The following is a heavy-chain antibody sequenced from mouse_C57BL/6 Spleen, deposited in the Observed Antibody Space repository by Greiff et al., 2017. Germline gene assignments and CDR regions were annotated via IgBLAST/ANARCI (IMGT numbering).Heavy chain of an antibody. V-gene: IGHV1-42*01. Sequence: VQLQQSGPELVKPGASVKISCKASGYSFTGYYMNWVKQSPEKSLEWIGEINPSTGGTTYNQKFKAKATLTVDKSSSTAYMQLKSLTSEDSAVYYCARRDYGNDFDYWGQGTTLTVSS. CDR3: ARRDYGNDFDY. CDR2: INPSTGGT. J-gene: IGHJ2*01. D-gene: IGHD2-1*01. CDR1: GYSFTGYY.